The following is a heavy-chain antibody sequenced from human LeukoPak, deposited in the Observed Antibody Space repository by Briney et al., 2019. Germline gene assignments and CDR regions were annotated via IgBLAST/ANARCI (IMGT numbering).Heavy chain of an antibody. D-gene: IGHD5-12*01. CDR2: ISGSGGST. CDR1: GFTFSNYG. Sequence: GGSLRLSCAASGFTFSNYGMSWVRQAPGKGLEWVSRISGSGGSTYYADSVKGRFTISRDNSKNTLYLQMNSLRAEDTAVYYCAITPDYSGYDHPFDYWGQGTLVTVSS. CDR3: AITPDYSGYDHPFDY. V-gene: IGHV3-23*01. J-gene: IGHJ4*02.